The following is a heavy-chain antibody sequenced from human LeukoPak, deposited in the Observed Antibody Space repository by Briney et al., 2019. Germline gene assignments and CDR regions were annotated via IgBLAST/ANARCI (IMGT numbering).Heavy chain of an antibody. D-gene: IGHD6-13*01. V-gene: IGHV3-33*01. CDR1: AFTFSNYG. CDR3: ARDPVASSSSPDY. J-gene: IGHJ4*02. Sequence: GRSLRLSCAASAFTFSNYGMHWVRQAPGKGLEWVALIWFDGSNKYYADSVKGRFTISRDNSKNTLDLQMNSLRPEDTAIYYCARDPVASSSSPDYWGQGTLVTVSS. CDR2: IWFDGSNK.